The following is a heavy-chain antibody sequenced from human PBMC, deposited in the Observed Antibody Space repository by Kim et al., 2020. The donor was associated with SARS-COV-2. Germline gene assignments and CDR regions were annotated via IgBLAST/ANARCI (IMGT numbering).Heavy chain of an antibody. Sequence: NAYSWKGRFTISRANSKNTLYLQMDSMRAEDTAVYYCARDDNYSGTAFDIWGHGTMVTVSS. V-gene: IGHV3-33*01. D-gene: IGHD4-4*01. CDR3: ARDDNYSGTAFDI. J-gene: IGHJ3*02.